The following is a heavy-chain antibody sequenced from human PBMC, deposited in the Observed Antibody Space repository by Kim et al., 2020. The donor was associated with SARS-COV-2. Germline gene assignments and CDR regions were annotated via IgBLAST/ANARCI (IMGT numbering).Heavy chain of an antibody. J-gene: IGHJ5*02. CDR3: ARDRRGGIAVAGTWFDP. CDR1: GGTFSSYA. Sequence: ASVKVSCKASGGTFSSYAISWVRQAPGQGLEWMGGIIPIFGTANYAQKFQGRVTITADESTSTAYMELSSLRSEDTAVYYCARDRRGGIAVAGTWFDPWGQGTLVTVSS. D-gene: IGHD6-19*01. CDR2: IIPIFGTA. V-gene: IGHV1-69*13.